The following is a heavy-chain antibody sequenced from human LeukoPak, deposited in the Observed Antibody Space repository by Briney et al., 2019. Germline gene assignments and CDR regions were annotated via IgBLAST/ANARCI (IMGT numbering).Heavy chain of an antibody. V-gene: IGHV4-34*01. Sequence: SETLSLTCAVYGGSCSGYYWSWIRQPPGKGLEWIGEINHSGSTNYNPSLKSRVTISVDTSKNQFSLKLSSVTAADTAVYYCARARPYSSGWYYQEWFDPWGQGTLVTVSS. D-gene: IGHD6-19*01. J-gene: IGHJ5*02. CDR2: INHSGST. CDR3: ARARPYSSGWYYQEWFDP. CDR1: GGSCSGYY.